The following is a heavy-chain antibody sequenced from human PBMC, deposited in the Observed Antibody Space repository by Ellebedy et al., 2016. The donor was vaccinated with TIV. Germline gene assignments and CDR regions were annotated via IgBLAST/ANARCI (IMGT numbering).Heavy chain of an antibody. CDR2: INSRGGTT. J-gene: IGHJ4*02. V-gene: IGHV3-23*01. D-gene: IGHD3-22*01. CDR1: GFTFSGYA. CDR3: VRDRYDSDLDY. Sequence: GESLKISCAASGFTFSGYAMSWVRQTPGKRLEWVSGINSRGGTTSYADSVKGRFTISRDNAKNSLYLQMNSLRAEDTAVYYCVRDRYDSDLDYWGQGTLVTVSS.